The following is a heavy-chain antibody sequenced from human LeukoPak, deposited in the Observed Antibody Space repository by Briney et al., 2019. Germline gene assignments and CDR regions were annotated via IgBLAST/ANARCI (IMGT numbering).Heavy chain of an antibody. D-gene: IGHD3-22*01. Sequence: GGSLRLSCAASGFTFSSYWMNWVRQAPGKGLEWVANIKQDGSEKYYVDSVKGRFTISRDNAKNSLYLQMNSLRAEDTAVYYCAREGEVDLDSSGYFDYWGQGTLVTVSS. CDR3: AREGEVDLDSSGYFDY. CDR2: IKQDGSEK. CDR1: GFTFSSYW. J-gene: IGHJ4*02. V-gene: IGHV3-7*01.